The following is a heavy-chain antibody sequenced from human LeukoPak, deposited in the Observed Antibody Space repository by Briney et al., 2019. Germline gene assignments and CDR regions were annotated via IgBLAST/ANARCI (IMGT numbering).Heavy chain of an antibody. CDR1: GGSFSGYY. Sequence: PSETLSLTCAVYGGSFSGYYWSWIRQPPGKGLEWIGYIYHSGSTYYNPSLKSRVTISVDRSKNQFSLKLSSVTAADTAVYYCARAYGDYLWGRFDPWGQGTLVTVSS. V-gene: IGHV4-34*01. J-gene: IGHJ5*02. CDR3: ARAYGDYLWGRFDP. CDR2: IYHSGST. D-gene: IGHD4-17*01.